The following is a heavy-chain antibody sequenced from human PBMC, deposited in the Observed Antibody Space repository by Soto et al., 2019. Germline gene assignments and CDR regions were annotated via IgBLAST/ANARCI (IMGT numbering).Heavy chain of an antibody. CDR1: GGSFSGYY. CDR3: ARDIVVVVAAYFYYYYGMDV. Sequence: SETLSLTCAVYGGSFSGYYWSWIRQPPGKGLEWIGEINHSGSTNYNPSLKSRVTISVDTSKNQFSLKLSSVTAADTAVYYCARDIVVVVAAYFYYYYGMDVWGQGTTVTVSS. V-gene: IGHV4-34*01. J-gene: IGHJ6*02. D-gene: IGHD2-15*01. CDR2: INHSGST.